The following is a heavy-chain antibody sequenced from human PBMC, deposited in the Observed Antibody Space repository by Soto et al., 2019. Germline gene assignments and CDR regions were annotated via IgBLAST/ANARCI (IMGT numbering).Heavy chain of an antibody. CDR3: ARHRYSYGVYYFDY. CDR2: IYYSGST. CDR1: GGSISNYY. V-gene: IGHV4-59*08. J-gene: IGHJ4*02. D-gene: IGHD5-18*01. Sequence: QVQLQESGPGLVKPSETLSLTCIVSGGSISNYYWSWIRQPPGQGLEWIGYIYYSGSTNYNPSLTSGVTISVDTSKNQFSLKLSSVTAADTAVYYCARHRYSYGVYYFDYWGQGTLVTVSS.